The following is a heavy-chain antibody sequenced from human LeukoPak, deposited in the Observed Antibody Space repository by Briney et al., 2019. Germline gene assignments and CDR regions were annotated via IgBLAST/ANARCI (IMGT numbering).Heavy chain of an antibody. CDR1: GFTFSTYA. CDR3: AKDEYSRSSPYYFDY. D-gene: IGHD6-6*01. CDR2: ISGSGGST. V-gene: IGHV3-23*01. J-gene: IGHJ4*02. Sequence: GGSLRLSCAASGFTFSTYAMIWVRQAPGKGLEWVSAISGSGGSTYCADSVKGRFTISRDNSKNTLYLQMNSLRAEDTAVYYCAKDEYSRSSPYYFDYWGQGTLVTVSS.